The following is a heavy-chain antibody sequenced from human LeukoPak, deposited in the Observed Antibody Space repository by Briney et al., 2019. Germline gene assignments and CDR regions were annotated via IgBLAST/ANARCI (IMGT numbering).Heavy chain of an antibody. J-gene: IGHJ4*02. Sequence: GGSLRLSCAASGFTVSSNYMSWVRQAPRKGLEWVSVIYNDGSTFYADSVRGRFTVPRDNSKNTLYLQMNSLRAEGTAVYYCARGYSSPDYWGRGTLVTVSS. CDR1: GFTVSSNY. D-gene: IGHD6-13*01. CDR3: ARGYSSPDY. V-gene: IGHV3-66*01. CDR2: IYNDGST.